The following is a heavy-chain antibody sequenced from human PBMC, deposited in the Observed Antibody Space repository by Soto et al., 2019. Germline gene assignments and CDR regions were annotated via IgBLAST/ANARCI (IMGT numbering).Heavy chain of an antibody. D-gene: IGHD6-19*01. J-gene: IGHJ5*02. CDR1: GYSFTSYD. Sequence: QVQLVQSVTEVKKPGASVQVSCKASGYSFTSYDINWVRQAPGQGLEWMGWISTYNGDTNYAQKFQGRVTMTTDTSTTTAYMELRRLTSDDTAVYFCARGDSTGSPRGWFDPWGQGTVVTVSS. V-gene: IGHV1-18*04. CDR2: ISTYNGDT. CDR3: ARGDSTGSPRGWFDP.